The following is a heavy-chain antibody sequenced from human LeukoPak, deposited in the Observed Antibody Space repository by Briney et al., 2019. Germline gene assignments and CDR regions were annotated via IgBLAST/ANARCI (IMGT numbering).Heavy chain of an antibody. CDR3: ARDGWFGEFLPSDY. J-gene: IGHJ4*02. Sequence: PGGSLRLSCAASGFTFSSYAMSWVRQAPGKGLEWVANIKQDGSEKYYVDSVKGRFTISRDNAKNSLYLQMNSLRAEDTAVYYCARDGWFGEFLPSDYWGQGTLVTVSS. D-gene: IGHD3-10*01. CDR2: IKQDGSEK. V-gene: IGHV3-7*01. CDR1: GFTFSSYA.